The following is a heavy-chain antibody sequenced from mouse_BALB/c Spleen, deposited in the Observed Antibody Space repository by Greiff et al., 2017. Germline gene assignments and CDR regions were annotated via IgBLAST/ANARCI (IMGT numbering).Heavy chain of an antibody. CDR1: GYAFSSSW. Sequence: VKLMESGPELVKPGASVKISCKASGYAFSSSWMNWVKQRPGQGLEWIGRIYPGDGDTNYNGKFKGKATLTADKSSSTAYMQLSSLTSVDSAVYFCARAGDDYFDYWGQGTTLTVSS. V-gene: IGHV1-82*01. CDR3: ARAGDDYFDY. CDR2: IYPGDGDT. D-gene: IGHD2-3*01. J-gene: IGHJ2*01.